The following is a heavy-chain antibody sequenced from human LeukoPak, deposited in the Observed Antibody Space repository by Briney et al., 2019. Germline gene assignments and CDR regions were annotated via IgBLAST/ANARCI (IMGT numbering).Heavy chain of an antibody. CDR1: GFIFSNYA. J-gene: IGHJ4*02. V-gene: IGHV3-23*01. D-gene: IGHD6-6*01. CDR2: ISGSGGST. CDR3: AKGSSIAARFD. Sequence: GGSLRLSCAASGFIFSNYAMHWVRQAPGKGLEWVSAISGSGGSTYYADSVKGRFTISRDNSKNTLYLQMNSLRAEDTAVYYCAKGSSIAARFDWGQGTLVTVSS.